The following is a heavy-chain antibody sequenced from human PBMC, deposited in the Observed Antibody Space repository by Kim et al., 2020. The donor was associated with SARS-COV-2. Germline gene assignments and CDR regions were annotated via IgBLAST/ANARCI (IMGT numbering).Heavy chain of an antibody. V-gene: IGHV3-64D*06. Sequence: DSVKRRFTISRENTKNTRYLQMSSLRAEDTAVYYCVKGTYGSPNDAFDIWGQGTMVTVSS. CDR3: VKGTYGSPNDAFDI. J-gene: IGHJ3*02. D-gene: IGHD1-26*01.